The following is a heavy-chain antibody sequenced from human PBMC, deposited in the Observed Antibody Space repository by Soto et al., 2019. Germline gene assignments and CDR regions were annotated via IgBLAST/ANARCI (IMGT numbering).Heavy chain of an antibody. CDR2: VEYGGST. J-gene: IGHJ5*02. Sequence: SETLSLTCTVSGGSIISSNFYCGWTRQPPGKGLEWIGSVEYGGSTYDNPSLKSRVTLSADTSKNQFSLKLTSVTAADTAIYYCARHVRGAVTMYWFDPWGQGTLVTVSS. D-gene: IGHD3-10*02. CDR3: ARHVRGAVTMYWFDP. V-gene: IGHV4-39*01. CDR1: GGSIISSNFY.